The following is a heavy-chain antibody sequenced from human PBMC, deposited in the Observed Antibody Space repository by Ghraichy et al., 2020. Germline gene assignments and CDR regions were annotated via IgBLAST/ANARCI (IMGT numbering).Heavy chain of an antibody. CDR2: INGGGHRT. CDR1: GFTFSNYA. J-gene: IGHJ4*02. Sequence: GGSLRLSCAASGFTFSNYAMSWVRQTPGKGLEWVSGINGGGHRTYYADSVKGRVTVSRDNTKNTLYLQMNSLRAEDTAVYYCAPNPLDGVVGVGTGWGQGTLVTVSS. V-gene: IGHV3-23*01. CDR3: APNPLDGVVGVGTG. D-gene: IGHD2-2*01.